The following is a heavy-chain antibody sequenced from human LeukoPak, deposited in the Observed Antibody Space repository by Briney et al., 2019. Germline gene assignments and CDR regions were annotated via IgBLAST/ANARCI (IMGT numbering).Heavy chain of an antibody. D-gene: IGHD2-21*02. CDR2: INTDGSST. CDR3: ARTGDQDAFDI. V-gene: IGHV3-74*01. Sequence: GGSLRLSCAASGFTFSPYWMHWVRQAPGKGLVWVSHINTDGSSTTYADSVKGRFTISRDNAKSTLYLLMNSLRAEDTAVYYCARTGDQDAFDIWGQGTMVTVSS. CDR1: GFTFSPYW. J-gene: IGHJ3*02.